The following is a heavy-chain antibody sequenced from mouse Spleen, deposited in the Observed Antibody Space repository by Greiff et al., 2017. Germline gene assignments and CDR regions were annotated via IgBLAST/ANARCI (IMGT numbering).Heavy chain of an antibody. CDR3: ARPGVYDFFDY. CDR1: GFTFNSYG. CDR2: ISSGGSYT. J-gene: IGHJ2*01. V-gene: IGHV5-6*01. Sequence: EVQGVESGGDLVKPGGSLKLSCAASGFTFNSYGMSWVRQTPDKRLEWVATISSGGSYTYYPDSVKGRFTISRDNAKNTLYLQMCSLKSEDTAMYYCARPGVYDFFDYWGQGTTLTVSS. D-gene: IGHD2-4*01.